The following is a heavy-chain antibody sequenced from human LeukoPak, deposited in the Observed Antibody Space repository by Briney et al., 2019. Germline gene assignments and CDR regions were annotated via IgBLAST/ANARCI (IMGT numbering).Heavy chain of an antibody. J-gene: IGHJ4*02. CDR2: IVVGSGNT. Sequence: ASVKLSCKASGFTFTSSAMQWVRQARGQRLEWIGWIVVGSGNTYYAQKFQERVTITRDMSTSTAYMELSSLRSEDTAVYYCAAGGGSFFGYYFDYWGRGTLVTVSS. D-gene: IGHD1-26*01. CDR1: GFTFTSSA. V-gene: IGHV1-58*02. CDR3: AAGGGSFFGYYFDY.